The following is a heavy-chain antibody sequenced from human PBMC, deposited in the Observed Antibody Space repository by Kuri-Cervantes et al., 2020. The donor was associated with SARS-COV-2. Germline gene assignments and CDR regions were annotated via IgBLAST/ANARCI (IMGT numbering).Heavy chain of an antibody. Sequence: GESLKISCAASGFTFSSYSMNWVRQAPGKGLEWVSYISSSSSTIYYADSVKGRFTISRDNAKNSLYLQMNSLRAEDTAVYYCAKWEYQLLWPFDYWGQGTLVTVSS. J-gene: IGHJ4*02. CDR3: AKWEYQLLWPFDY. D-gene: IGHD2-2*01. V-gene: IGHV3-48*01. CDR2: ISSSSSTI. CDR1: GFTFSSYS.